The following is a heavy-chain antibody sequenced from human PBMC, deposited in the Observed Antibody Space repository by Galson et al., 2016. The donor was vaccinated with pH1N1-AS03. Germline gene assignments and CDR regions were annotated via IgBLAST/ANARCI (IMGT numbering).Heavy chain of an antibody. Sequence: LSLTCTVSGDSISSSPYYWGWIRQPPGKGLEWIGTIYYRGATYYSPSLKSRVTISIDTSKNQFSLNLRSVTAADTAVYYCARHVSGSYPNNLDYWGQGTLVIVSS. CDR2: IYYRGAT. CDR1: GDSISSSPYY. V-gene: IGHV4-39*07. CDR3: ARHVSGSYPNNLDY. J-gene: IGHJ4*02. D-gene: IGHD1-26*01.